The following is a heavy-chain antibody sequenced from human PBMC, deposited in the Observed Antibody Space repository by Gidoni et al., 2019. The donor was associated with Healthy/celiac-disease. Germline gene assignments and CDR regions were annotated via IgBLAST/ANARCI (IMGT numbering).Heavy chain of an antibody. D-gene: IGHD3-22*01. Sequence: QVQLVHSGAEVKKPGSSVKVSCKASEGTFSSYTISWVRQPPGQGLEWMGSIIPILGIENYAQKFQGRVTITADKSTSTAYMELSSLRSEDTAVYYCATYYYDSSGYYPESAFDIWGQGTMVTVSS. J-gene: IGHJ3*02. CDR3: ATYYYDSSGYYPESAFDI. CDR1: EGTFSSYT. CDR2: IIPILGIE. V-gene: IGHV1-69*02.